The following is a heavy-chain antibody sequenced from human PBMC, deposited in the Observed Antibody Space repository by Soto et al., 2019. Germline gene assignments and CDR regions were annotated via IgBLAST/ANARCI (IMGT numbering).Heavy chain of an antibody. V-gene: IGHV3-23*01. J-gene: IGHJ6*02. Sequence: EMQLLESGGGLAQRGGSLRLSCTASGFTFSSYAMTWVRQAPGKGLEWLSDISGSGGITNYADSVKGRFTISRDNSKSTLYLQMNRLRADDTAVYYCARARRGAPYYYTMDVWGQGTTVTVSS. D-gene: IGHD3-10*01. CDR2: ISGSGGIT. CDR1: GFTFSSYA. CDR3: ARARRGAPYYYTMDV.